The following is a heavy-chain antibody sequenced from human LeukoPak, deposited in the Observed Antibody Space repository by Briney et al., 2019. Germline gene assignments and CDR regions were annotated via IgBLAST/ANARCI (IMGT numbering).Heavy chain of an antibody. V-gene: IGHV3-21*01. Sequence: PGGSLRLSCAASGFTFSSYNMNWVRQAPGKGLEWVSSITSSSTYIYYADSVKGRFTISRDNARNTLYLQMNSLRAEDTAVYYCARTPAGSGYNDYWGQGTLVTVSS. CDR3: ARTPAGSGYNDY. D-gene: IGHD3-22*01. J-gene: IGHJ4*02. CDR1: GFTFSSYN. CDR2: ITSSSTYI.